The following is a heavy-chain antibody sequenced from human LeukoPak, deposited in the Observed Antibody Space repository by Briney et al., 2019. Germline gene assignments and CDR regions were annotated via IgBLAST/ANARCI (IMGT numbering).Heavy chain of an antibody. CDR1: GFTFSSYW. CDR3: ARDCDVLRFLEWSHNFDY. D-gene: IGHD3-3*01. J-gene: IGHJ4*02. V-gene: IGHV3-7*01. Sequence: GGSLRLSCAASGFTFSSYWMSWVRQAPGKGLEWVANIKQDGSEKYYVDSVKGRFTISRDNAKNSLYLQMNSLRAEDTAVYYCARDCDVLRFLEWSHNFDYWGQGTLVTVSS. CDR2: IKQDGSEK.